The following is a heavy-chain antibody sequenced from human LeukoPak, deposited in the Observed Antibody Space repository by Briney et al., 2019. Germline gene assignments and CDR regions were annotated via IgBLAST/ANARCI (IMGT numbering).Heavy chain of an antibody. D-gene: IGHD6-25*01. CDR2: IYYSGST. Sequence: SETLTLTCTVSGGSISSGGYYWSWIRQHPGKGLEWIGYIYYSGSTYYNPSLKSRVTISVDTSKNQFSLKLSSVTAADTAVYYCAREELSPYSSGYFDYWGQGTLVTVSS. CDR1: GGSISSGGYY. J-gene: IGHJ4*02. V-gene: IGHV4-31*03. CDR3: AREELSPYSSGYFDY.